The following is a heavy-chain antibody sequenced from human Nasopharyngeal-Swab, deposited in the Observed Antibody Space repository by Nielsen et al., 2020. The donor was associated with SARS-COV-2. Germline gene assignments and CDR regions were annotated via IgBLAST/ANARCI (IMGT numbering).Heavy chain of an antibody. CDR3: ARSRSAMDV. CDR1: GFTFSSYW. J-gene: IGHJ6*02. Sequence: GESLKISCAASGFTFSSYWMHWVRQAPGKGLVWVSRINPDGSSTDYAGSVKGRFTISRHNAKNTLYLQMSSLRAEETAVYYCARSRSAMDVWGQGTTVT. CDR2: INPDGSST. V-gene: IGHV3-74*01.